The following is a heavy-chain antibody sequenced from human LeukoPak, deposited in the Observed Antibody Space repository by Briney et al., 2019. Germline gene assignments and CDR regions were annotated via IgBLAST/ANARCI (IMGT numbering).Heavy chain of an antibody. CDR1: GFTFSSYW. V-gene: IGHV3-7*01. J-gene: IGHJ5*02. CDR3: ARRITMVRGVIITAKYNWFDP. CDR2: IKQDGSEK. Sequence: GGSLRLSCAASGFTFSSYWMSWVRQAPGKGLEWVANIKQDGSEKYYVDSVKGRFTISRDNAKNSLYLQMNSLRAEDTAVYYCARRITMVRGVIITAKYNWFDPWGQGTLVTVSS. D-gene: IGHD3-10*01.